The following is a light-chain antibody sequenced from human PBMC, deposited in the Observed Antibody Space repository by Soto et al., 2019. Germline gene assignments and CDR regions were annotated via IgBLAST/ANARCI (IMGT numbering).Light chain of an antibody. Sequence: QSALTQPASVSGSPGQSITISCTGTSSDVWSYNLISWYQQHPGKAPKLMIYEGSKRPSGVSNRFSGSKSGNTASLTISGLQAEDEADYYCCSYAGSSTLVFGGGTMLTVL. CDR1: SSDVWSYNL. CDR2: EGS. V-gene: IGLV2-23*01. CDR3: CSYAGSSTLV. J-gene: IGLJ2*01.